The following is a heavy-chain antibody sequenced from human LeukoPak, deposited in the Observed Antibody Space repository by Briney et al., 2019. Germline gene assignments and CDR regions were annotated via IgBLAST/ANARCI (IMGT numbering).Heavy chain of an antibody. D-gene: IGHD6-19*01. Sequence: GGSMRLSCAASGFTFSNSAMSWVRQAPGKGLEWVSTLSGSGITTCYANSVKGRFTISRDNSKNTLYLQMNSLRAEDTAVYYCAKGIYCSGWSYFDYWGHGTLVTVSS. CDR2: LSGSGITT. J-gene: IGHJ4*01. CDR3: AKGIYCSGWSYFDY. CDR1: GFTFSNSA. V-gene: IGHV3-23*01.